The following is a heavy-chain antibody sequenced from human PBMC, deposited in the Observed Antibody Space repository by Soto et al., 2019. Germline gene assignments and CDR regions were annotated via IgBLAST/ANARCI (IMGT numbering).Heavy chain of an antibody. CDR3: ASGGGSYTAFDY. J-gene: IGHJ4*02. V-gene: IGHV1-18*01. D-gene: IGHD1-26*01. CDR2: ISSNNNHT. Sequence: QLVQSGAEVKKPGASVKVSCKASGDSFTRYGINWVRQAAGQGLEWMGWISSNNNHTRYTQKFQDRVTLTKDTSTTTVYMELRSLRSDDTAVYYCASGGGSYTAFDYWGQGTLVTVSS. CDR1: GDSFTRYG.